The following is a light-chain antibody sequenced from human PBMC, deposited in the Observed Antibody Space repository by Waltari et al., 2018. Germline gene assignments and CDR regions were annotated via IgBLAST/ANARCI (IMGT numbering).Light chain of an antibody. Sequence: DIQLTQSPSTLSASIGDKVTITFRASPSVDTWLAWYQQRPGTPPKFLIYDASSLENGVPSRFSGSGSGTEFTLSITSLQPDDFATYYCQQYRSDSPTFGQGTKVEMK. J-gene: IGKJ1*01. V-gene: IGKV1-5*01. CDR1: PSVDTW. CDR3: QQYRSDSPT. CDR2: DAS.